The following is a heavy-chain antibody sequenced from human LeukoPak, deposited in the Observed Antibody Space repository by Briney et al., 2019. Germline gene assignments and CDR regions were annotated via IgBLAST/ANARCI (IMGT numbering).Heavy chain of an antibody. CDR2: INDDASTI. J-gene: IGHJ4*02. D-gene: IGHD3-16*01. V-gene: IGHV3-74*01. Sequence: VGAPRLSCAASGITFSGDRMEWVREAPRKRLERVSRINDDASTITHADSVKGRFIISRNNTKNSLYLQMNSLRAEDTAVYYCVRDLILVWTPGDDFDFWGQGTLVTVSS. CDR3: VRDLILVWTPGDDFDF. CDR1: GITFSGDR.